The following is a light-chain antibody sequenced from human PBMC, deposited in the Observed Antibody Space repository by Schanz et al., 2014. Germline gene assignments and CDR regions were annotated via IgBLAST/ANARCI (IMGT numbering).Light chain of an antibody. Sequence: EIVLTQSPGTLSLSPGERATLSCRASQSVSSSYLAWYQQKPGQAPRLVISDASTRATGIPARFSGGGSGTEFTLTISRLEPEDFAVYYCQQYGSSRPWTFGQGTKVEIK. V-gene: IGKV3-20*01. J-gene: IGKJ1*01. CDR1: QSVSSSY. CDR2: DAS. CDR3: QQYGSSRPWT.